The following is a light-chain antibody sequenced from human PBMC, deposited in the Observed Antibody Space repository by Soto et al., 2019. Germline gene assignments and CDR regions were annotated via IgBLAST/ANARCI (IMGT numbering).Light chain of an antibody. Sequence: QSVLTQPPSASGTPGQRVTISYSGSSSNIGSNYVYWYQQLPGTAPKLLIYRNNQRPSGVPDRFSGSKSGTSASLAISGLRSEDEADYYCAAWDDSHYVFGTGTKVTVL. J-gene: IGLJ1*01. CDR1: SSNIGSNY. V-gene: IGLV1-47*01. CDR2: RNN. CDR3: AAWDDSHYV.